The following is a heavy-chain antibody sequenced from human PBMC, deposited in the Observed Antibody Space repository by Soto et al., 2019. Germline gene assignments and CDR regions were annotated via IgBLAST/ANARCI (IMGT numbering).Heavy chain of an antibody. CDR3: ARGPRYGSGSYYFDY. CDR2: INHSGST. D-gene: IGHD3-10*01. Sequence: KTSETLSLTCAVYGGSFSGYYWSWIRQPPGKGLEWIGEINHSGSTNYNPSLKSRVTISVDTSKNQFSLKLSSVTAADTAVYYCARGPRYGSGSYYFDYWGQGTLVTVSS. V-gene: IGHV4-34*01. J-gene: IGHJ4*02. CDR1: GGSFSGYY.